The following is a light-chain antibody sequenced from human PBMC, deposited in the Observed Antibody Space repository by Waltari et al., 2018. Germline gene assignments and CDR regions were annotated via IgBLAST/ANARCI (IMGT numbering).Light chain of an antibody. J-gene: IGLJ2*01. CDR2: EAT. Sequence: QSALTQPAPVCGAPGQSIPLSCTGARRDVGGNNVSSWYQQHPGQAPKLIIYEATKRTSGVSNLFSGSKSGNTAFLTISGLQAEDEGDYYCCSYTNTHGVFGGGTKLTVL. CDR1: RRDVGGNNV. V-gene: IGLV2-14*02. CDR3: CSYTNTHGV.